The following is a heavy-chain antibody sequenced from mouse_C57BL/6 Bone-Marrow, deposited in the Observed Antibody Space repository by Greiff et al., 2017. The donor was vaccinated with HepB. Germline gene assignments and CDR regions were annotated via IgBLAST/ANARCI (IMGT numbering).Heavy chain of an antibody. CDR1: GFTFSDYY. Sequence: EVKLVESGGGLVQPGGSLKLSCAASGFTFSDYYMYWVRQTPEKRLEWVAYISNGGGSTYYPDTVKGRFTISRDNAKNTLYLQMSRLKSEDTAMYYCARHENGGFAYCGQGTLVTVSA. CDR2: ISNGGGST. CDR3: ARHENGGFAY. J-gene: IGHJ3*01. V-gene: IGHV5-12*01.